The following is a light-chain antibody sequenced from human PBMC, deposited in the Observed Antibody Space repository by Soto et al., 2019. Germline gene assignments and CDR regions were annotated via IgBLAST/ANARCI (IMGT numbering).Light chain of an antibody. CDR3: QQYNSYSWT. J-gene: IGKJ1*01. CDR2: KAS. V-gene: IGKV1-5*03. CDR1: QSISSW. Sequence: DIQMTQSPSTLSASVGDRVTITCRASQSISSWLAWYQQKPGKAPKLLIYKASSLESGVPSRFSGSGSGTEFPLRISSLQPDDFAPYYCQQYNSYSWTFGQGTKVEIK.